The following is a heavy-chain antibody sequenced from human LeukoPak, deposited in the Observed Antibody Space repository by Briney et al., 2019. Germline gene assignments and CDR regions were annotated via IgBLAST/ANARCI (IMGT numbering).Heavy chain of an antibody. Sequence: GGSLRLSCAASGFTFSSYAMGWVRQAPGKGLEWVSAISGSGGSTYYADSVKGRFTISRDNSKNTLYLQMNSLRAEDTAVYYCAKAHRSGWYWSLADYWGQGTLVTVSS. V-gene: IGHV3-23*01. J-gene: IGHJ4*02. D-gene: IGHD6-19*01. CDR3: AKAHRSGWYWSLADY. CDR1: GFTFSSYA. CDR2: ISGSGGST.